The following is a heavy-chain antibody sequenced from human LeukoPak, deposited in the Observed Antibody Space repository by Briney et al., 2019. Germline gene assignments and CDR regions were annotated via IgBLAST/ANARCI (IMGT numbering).Heavy chain of an antibody. CDR2: IYYSGST. CDR3: ASYDSSGHYGAYFDY. CDR1: GGSISSYY. D-gene: IGHD3-22*01. J-gene: IGHJ4*02. Sequence: PSETLSLTCTVSGGSISSYYWSWIRQPPGKGLEWIGYIYYSGSTNYNPSLKSRVTISVDTSKNQFSLKLSSVTAADTAVYYCASYDSSGHYGAYFDYWGQGTLVTVSS. V-gene: IGHV4-59*08.